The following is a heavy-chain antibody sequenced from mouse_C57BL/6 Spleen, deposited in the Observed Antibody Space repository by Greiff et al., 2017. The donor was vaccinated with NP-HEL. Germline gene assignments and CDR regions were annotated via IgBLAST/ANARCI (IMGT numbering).Heavy chain of an antibody. CDR2: IHPSDSDT. CDR3: AVLYDSYAMDY. V-gene: IGHV1-74*01. D-gene: IGHD2-3*01. CDR1: GYTFTSYW. J-gene: IGHJ4*01. Sequence: QVQLQQPGAELVKPGASVKVSCKASGYTFTSYWMHWVKQRPGQGLEWIGRIHPSDSDTNYNQKFKGKATLTVDKSSSTAYMQLSSLTSEVSAVYYCAVLYDSYAMDYWGQGTSVTVSS.